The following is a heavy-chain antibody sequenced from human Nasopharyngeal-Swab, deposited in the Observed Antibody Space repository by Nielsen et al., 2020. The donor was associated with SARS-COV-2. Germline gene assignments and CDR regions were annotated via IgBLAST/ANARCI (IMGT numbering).Heavy chain of an antibody. CDR2: INVDGSEK. CDR3: ARGSSDVFGPGVDH. V-gene: IGHV3-7*05. J-gene: IGHJ4*02. D-gene: IGHD7-27*01. Sequence: GESLKISCAATGFTFSSYWMHWVRQAPGKRLEWVARINVDGSEKWYVDLMRGRFTISRDNAENSLYLQMNNLRADDTALYYCARGSSDVFGPGVDHWGQGTPVTVSS. CDR1: GFTFSSYW.